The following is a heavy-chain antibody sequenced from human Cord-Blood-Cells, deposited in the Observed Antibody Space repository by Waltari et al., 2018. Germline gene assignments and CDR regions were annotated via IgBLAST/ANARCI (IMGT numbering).Heavy chain of an antibody. D-gene: IGHD7-27*01. CDR1: GYTLTELS. CDR3: ATPGERLGTAYYYYYYGMDV. CDR2: FDPEDGET. Sequence: QVQLVQSGAEVKKPGASVKVSCKVSGYTLTELSITWVHQSPGKGLEWMGGFDPEDGETIYAQKFQGRVTMTEDTSTDTAYMELSSLRSEDTAVYYCATPGERLGTAYYYYYYGMDVWGQGTTVTVSS. V-gene: IGHV1-24*01. J-gene: IGHJ6*02.